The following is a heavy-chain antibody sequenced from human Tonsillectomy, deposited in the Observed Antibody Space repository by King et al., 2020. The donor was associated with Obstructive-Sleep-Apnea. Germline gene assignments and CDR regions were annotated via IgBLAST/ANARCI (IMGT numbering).Heavy chain of an antibody. Sequence: VQLVESGGGLVQPGGSLRLSCAASGFIFSNYAMSWVRQAPGKGLEWVSDISGSGGSTYYAASVKGRFTISRDNFKNTLYLQMNSRRAEDTAVYYCAKTKPHECILTNCYAWDYGMDVWGQGTTVTVSS. J-gene: IGHJ6*02. V-gene: IGHV3-23*04. D-gene: IGHD2-2*01. CDR2: ISGSGGST. CDR3: AKTKPHECILTNCYAWDYGMDV. CDR1: GFIFSNYA.